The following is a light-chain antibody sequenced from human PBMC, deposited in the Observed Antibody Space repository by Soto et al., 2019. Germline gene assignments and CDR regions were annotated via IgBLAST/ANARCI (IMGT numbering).Light chain of an antibody. CDR2: AAA. J-gene: IGKJ1*01. Sequence: DTQMTQSPSSLSASVGDRVTITCRASQSIGNYLNWYQGKPGKAPKVLIFAAATLQRGVPSRFSGSGSGTDFTLTISSLQPDDFAIYYCQQSHSPPWTFGQGTRVDIK. V-gene: IGKV1-39*01. CDR3: QQSHSPPWT. CDR1: QSIGNY.